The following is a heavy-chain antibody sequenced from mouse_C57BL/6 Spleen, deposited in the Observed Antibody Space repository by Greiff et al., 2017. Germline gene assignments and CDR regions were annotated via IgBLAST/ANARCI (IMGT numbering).Heavy chain of an antibody. CDR2: IYPGSGST. D-gene: IGHD1-1*01. CDR1: GYTFTSYW. J-gene: IGHJ4*01. V-gene: IGHV1-55*01. Sequence: VQLQQPGAELVKPGASVKMSCKASGYTFTSYWITWVKQRPGQGLEWIGDIYPGSGSTNYNEKFKSKATLTVDTSSSTAYMQLSSLTSEDSAVYYCAREGYGSSYRAMDYWGQGTSVTVSS. CDR3: AREGYGSSYRAMDY.